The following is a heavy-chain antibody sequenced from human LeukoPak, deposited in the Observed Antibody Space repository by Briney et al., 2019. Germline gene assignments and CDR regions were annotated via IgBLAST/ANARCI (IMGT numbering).Heavy chain of an antibody. CDR3: VRGVHSYYFDY. CDR1: GGSISSYY. J-gene: IGHJ4*02. V-gene: IGHV4-59*01. D-gene: IGHD3-10*01. CDR2: IYYSGST. Sequence: SETLSLTCTVSGGSISSYYWSWIRQPPGKGLEWIGYIYYSGSTNYNPSLKSRVTISVDTSKNQFSLKLSSVTAADTAVYYCVRGVHSYYFDYWGQGTLVTVSS.